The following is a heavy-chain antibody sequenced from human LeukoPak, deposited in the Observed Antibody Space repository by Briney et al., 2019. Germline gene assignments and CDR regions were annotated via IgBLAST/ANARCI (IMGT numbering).Heavy chain of an antibody. Sequence: GASVKLSCKASGYTFTSFYIHWVRQAPGQGLEWMGIINPSGGNTSYAQKFQGRVTTTRDTSTSTVYMELSSLRSEDTAVYYCARGPMVRGVTTPPAYWGQGTLVAVSS. D-gene: IGHD3-10*01. CDR3: ARGPMVRGVTTPPAY. J-gene: IGHJ4*02. CDR1: GYTFTSFY. V-gene: IGHV1-46*01. CDR2: INPSGGNT.